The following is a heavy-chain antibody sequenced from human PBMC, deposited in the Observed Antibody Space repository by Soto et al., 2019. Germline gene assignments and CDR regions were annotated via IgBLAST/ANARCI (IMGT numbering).Heavy chain of an antibody. CDR3: ARGRKGMDG. J-gene: IGHJ6*02. CDR1: GDNFTNYD. V-gene: IGHV1-8*01. CDR2: MNPNSGNT. Sequence: QVQLGQSGAEVKKPGASVKVSCKASGDNFTNYDITWVRQATGRGLEWMGRMNPNSGNTGYAQKFQGSVTMTRNTSLPTAYMELSSLTSEDTGVYYCARGRKGMDGWGQGTTVTVSS.